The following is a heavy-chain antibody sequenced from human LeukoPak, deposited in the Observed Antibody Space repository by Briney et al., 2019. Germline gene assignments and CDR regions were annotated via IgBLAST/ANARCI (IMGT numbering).Heavy chain of an antibody. D-gene: IGHD6-13*01. V-gene: IGHV3-30*18. CDR1: GFTFSSYG. J-gene: IGHJ4*02. Sequence: GGSLRLSCAASGFTFSSYGMHWVRQAPGKGLEWVAVISYDGSNKYYADSVKGRFTISRDNTKNTLYLQMNSLRAEDTAVYYCAKDQHSSTWYFDDWGQGTLVTVSS. CDR2: ISYDGSNK. CDR3: AKDQHSSTWYFDD.